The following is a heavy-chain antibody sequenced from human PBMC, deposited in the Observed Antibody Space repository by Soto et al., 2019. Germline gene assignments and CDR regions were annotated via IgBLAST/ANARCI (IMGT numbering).Heavy chain of an antibody. CDR2: IYSGGTT. CDR1: GFTVSSNY. J-gene: IGHJ5*02. Sequence: EVQLVESGGGLVQPGGSLRLSCAASGFTVSSNYMSWVRQAPGKGLEWVSVIYSGGTTYYADSVKGRFTISRDNSKNTTLLAMQSVRAGDRAVYYCARNGESSDYRGCFDPWCQGTLVTVAS. V-gene: IGHV3-66*01. D-gene: IGHD3-22*01. CDR3: ARNGESSDYRGCFDP.